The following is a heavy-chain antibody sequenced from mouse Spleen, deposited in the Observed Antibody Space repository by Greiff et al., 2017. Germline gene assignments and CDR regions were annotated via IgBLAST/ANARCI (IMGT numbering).Heavy chain of an antibody. D-gene: IGHD2-4*01. Sequence: EVLLVQSGGGLVRPGGSLKLSCAASGFTFTSYAMSWVRQTPGKRLEWVAAINRDGGSTYYPDTVKDRSTLTVDNSTNTLYLHMCSLRSEDTAVDYWARHGNDYDGYGMDYWGQGTSVTVSS. CDR1: GFTFTSYA. CDR3: ARHGNDYDGYGMDY. CDR2: INRDGGST. J-gene: IGHJ4*01. V-gene: IGHV5-12-1*01.